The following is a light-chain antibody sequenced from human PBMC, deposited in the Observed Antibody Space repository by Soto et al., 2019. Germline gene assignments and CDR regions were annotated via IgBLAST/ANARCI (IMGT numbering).Light chain of an antibody. J-gene: IGKJ4*01. CDR3: QQANSFPLT. CDR1: QGISGY. CDR2: AAS. V-gene: IGKV1-12*01. Sequence: DIHLTHSPSSVSASVGDRVTITCRASQGISGYLAWYQQKPGKVPKLLIYAASSLQSGVPLRFSGSGSGTDFTLTISSLQAEDSATYYCQQANSFPLTFGGGTKVDIK.